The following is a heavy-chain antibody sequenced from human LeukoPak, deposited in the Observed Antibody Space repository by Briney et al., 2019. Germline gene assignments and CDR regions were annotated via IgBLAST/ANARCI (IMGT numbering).Heavy chain of an antibody. V-gene: IGHV1-46*01. J-gene: IGHJ6*03. D-gene: IGHD2/OR15-2a*01. CDR1: GSTFTDYY. Sequence: ASVKVSCKASGSTFTDYYMHWVRQAPGQGLEWMGTINPSGGSTSYAQKFQGRVTMTRDMSTSTVYMELSSLRSEDTAVYYCARVFCGYYYMDVWGKGTTVTVSS. CDR2: INPSGGST. CDR3: ARVFCGYYYMDV.